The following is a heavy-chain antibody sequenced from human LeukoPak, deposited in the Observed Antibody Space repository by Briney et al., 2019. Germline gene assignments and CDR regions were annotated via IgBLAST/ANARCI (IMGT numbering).Heavy chain of an antibody. CDR2: IGTAGDT. CDR3: ARSNPYDYVWGSYRYPRGAFDI. J-gene: IGHJ3*02. V-gene: IGHV3-13*04. CDR1: GFTFSGYD. Sequence: PGGSLRLSCAASGFTFSGYDMHWVRQATGKGLEWVSAIGTAGDTYYPGSVKGRFTISRENAKNSLYLQMNSLRAGDTAVYYCARSNPYDYVWGSYRYPRGAFDIWGQGTMVTVSS. D-gene: IGHD3-16*02.